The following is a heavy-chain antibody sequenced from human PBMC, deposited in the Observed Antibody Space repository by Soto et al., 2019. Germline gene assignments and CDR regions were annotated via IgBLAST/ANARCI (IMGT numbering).Heavy chain of an antibody. D-gene: IGHD5-18*01. CDR2: IYYSGST. J-gene: IGHJ6*02. CDR1: GGSVSSGSYY. V-gene: IGHV4-61*01. Sequence: SETLSLTCTVSGGSVSSGSYYWSWIRQPPGKGLEWIGYIYYSGSTNYNPSLKSRVTISVDTSKNQFSLKLSSVTAADTAVYYCARVRGATAMVVSNDYYYYYGMDVWGQGTTVTVSS. CDR3: ARVRGATAMVVSNDYYYYYGMDV.